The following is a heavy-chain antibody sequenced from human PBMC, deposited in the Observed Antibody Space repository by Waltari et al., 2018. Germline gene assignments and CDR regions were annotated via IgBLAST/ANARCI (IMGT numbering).Heavy chain of an antibody. CDR1: GYSISSGYY. D-gene: IGHD3-10*01. V-gene: IGHV4-38-2*01. CDR3: AVLWFRELDRGRETKNAFDI. J-gene: IGHJ3*02. Sequence: QVQLQESGPGLVKPSETLSLTCAVSGYSISSGYYWGWIRQPPGKGLEWIGSIYHSGSTYYNPSLKSRVTISVDTSKNQFSLKLSSVTAADTAVYYCAVLWFRELDRGRETKNAFDIWGQGTMVTVSS. CDR2: IYHSGST.